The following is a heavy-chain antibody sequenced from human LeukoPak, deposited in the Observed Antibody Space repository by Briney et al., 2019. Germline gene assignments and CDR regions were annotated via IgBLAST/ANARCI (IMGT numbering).Heavy chain of an antibody. CDR3: AKDAWRGVFYYGMDV. CDR2: ISWNSGSI. J-gene: IGHJ6*02. V-gene: IGHV3-9*01. CDR1: GITLSNYC. Sequence: GGSLRLSCAVSGITLSNYCMSWVRQAPGKGLEWVSGISWNSGSICSADSVKGRFTISRDNAKNSLYLQMNSLRAEDTALYFCAKDAWRGVFYYGMDVWGQGTTVAVSS. D-gene: IGHD3-10*01.